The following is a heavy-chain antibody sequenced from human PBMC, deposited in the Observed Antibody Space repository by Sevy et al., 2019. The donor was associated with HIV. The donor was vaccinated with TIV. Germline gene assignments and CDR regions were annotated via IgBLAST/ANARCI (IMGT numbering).Heavy chain of an antibody. D-gene: IGHD3-9*01. CDR3: ANFDWLFPWVKDAFDI. CDR1: GFTFSSYG. V-gene: IGHV3-30*02. J-gene: IGHJ3*02. CDR2: IRYDGSNK. Sequence: GGSLRLSCAASGFTFSSYGMHWVRQAPGKGLEWVAFIRYDGSNKYYADSVKGRFTISRDKSKNTLYLQMNSLRAEDTAVYYCANFDWLFPWVKDAFDIWGQGTMVIVSS.